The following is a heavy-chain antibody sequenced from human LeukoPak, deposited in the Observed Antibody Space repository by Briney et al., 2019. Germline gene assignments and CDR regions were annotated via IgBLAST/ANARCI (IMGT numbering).Heavy chain of an antibody. Sequence: PSETLSLTCTVSGGSISSYYWSWIRQPPGKGLEWIAYIYYSGSSNYNPSLRSRVTISVDTAKNQFSLKLSSVTAADTAIYYCARHVGNGYNIFDYWGQGTLVTVSS. D-gene: IGHD5-24*01. CDR1: GGSISSYY. V-gene: IGHV4-59*08. CDR3: ARHVGNGYNIFDY. J-gene: IGHJ4*02. CDR2: IYYSGSS.